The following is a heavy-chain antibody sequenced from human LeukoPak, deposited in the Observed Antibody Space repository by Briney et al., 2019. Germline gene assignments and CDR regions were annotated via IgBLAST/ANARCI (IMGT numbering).Heavy chain of an antibody. CDR1: GGSISGYY. J-gene: IGHJ4*02. Sequence: PSETPSLTCTASGGSISGYYWSWIRQPPGKGLEWIAYIYYSGTTNYNPSLKSRVTISVDTSKNQFSLKLSSVTAADTAVYYCARDGSYYYDSSGNFDYWGQGTLVTVSS. V-gene: IGHV4-59*12. D-gene: IGHD3-22*01. CDR3: ARDGSYYYDSSGNFDY. CDR2: IYYSGTT.